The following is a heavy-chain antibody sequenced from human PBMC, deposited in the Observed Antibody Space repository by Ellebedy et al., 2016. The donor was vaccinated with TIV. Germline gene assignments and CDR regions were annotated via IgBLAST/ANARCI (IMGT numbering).Heavy chain of an antibody. CDR1: GGSISSGDHS. CDR2: IYQSGST. V-gene: IGHV4-30-2*01. Sequence: MPSETLSLTCAVSGGSISSGDHSWTWVRQPPGKGLEYIGYIYQSGSTYYNPSLQSRVTMSLDRSKNQFSLKLSSVTAADTAVYYCASYGDYIYYFDYWGQGTLVTVSS. CDR3: ASYGDYIYYFDY. J-gene: IGHJ4*02. D-gene: IGHD4-17*01.